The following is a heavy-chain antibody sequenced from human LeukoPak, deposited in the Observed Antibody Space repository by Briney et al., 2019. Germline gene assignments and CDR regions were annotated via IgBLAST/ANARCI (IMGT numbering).Heavy chain of an antibody. V-gene: IGHV4-39*01. J-gene: IGHJ4*02. CDR1: GGSVNSSIYY. D-gene: IGHD3-10*01. Sequence: MASETLSLTCTVSGGSVNSSIYYWGWIRQPPGKALEWIGSVYHSGYTYYNPSLKSRVTISIDTSKNQFSLRLSSVTAADTAVYYCARSSMFRGVTFDYWGQGTLVTVSS. CDR3: ARSSMFRGVTFDY. CDR2: VYHSGYT.